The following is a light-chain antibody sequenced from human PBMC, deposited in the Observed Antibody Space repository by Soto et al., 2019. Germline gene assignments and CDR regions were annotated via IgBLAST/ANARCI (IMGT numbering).Light chain of an antibody. Sequence: EIVLTQSPGTLSLSPGERATLSCRASQSVNSRLAWYQHKPCQAPRLLISGASSRATGIPARFSGSGSGTDFTLTISSLEPEDFAVYYCQQRSNWPRITFGQGTRLEIK. CDR2: GAS. V-gene: IGKV3-11*01. J-gene: IGKJ5*01. CDR3: QQRSNWPRIT. CDR1: QSVNSR.